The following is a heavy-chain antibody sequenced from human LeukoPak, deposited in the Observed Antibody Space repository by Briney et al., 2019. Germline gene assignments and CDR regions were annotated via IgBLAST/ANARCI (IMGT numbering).Heavy chain of an antibody. CDR3: ARAQEYSSPTAGLAFDI. CDR1: GFTFSSYW. CDR2: IKQDGSEK. V-gene: IGHV3-7*01. Sequence: GGSLRLSCAASGFTFSSYWMSWVRQAPGKGLEWVAKIKQDGSEKYYVDSVKGRFTISRDNAKNSLYLQMNSLRAEDTAVYYCARAQEYSSPTAGLAFDIWGQGTMVTVSS. D-gene: IGHD6-6*01. J-gene: IGHJ3*02.